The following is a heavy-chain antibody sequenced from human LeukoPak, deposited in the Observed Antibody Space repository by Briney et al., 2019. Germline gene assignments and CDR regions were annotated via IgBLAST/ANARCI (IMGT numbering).Heavy chain of an antibody. J-gene: IGHJ6*03. CDR1: GFTVSGNY. V-gene: IGHV3-53*01. CDR2: IYSGGIT. Sequence: GGSLRLSCAASGFTVSGNYMSWVRQAPGKGLEWVSVIYSGGITNYADSVKGRFTISRDNSKNTVYLQMNSLRAEDTAVYYCAKVMKGSERLTMVRGVIIKTAGLYYMDVWGKGTTVTVSS. D-gene: IGHD3-10*01. CDR3: AKVMKGSERLTMVRGVIIKTAGLYYMDV.